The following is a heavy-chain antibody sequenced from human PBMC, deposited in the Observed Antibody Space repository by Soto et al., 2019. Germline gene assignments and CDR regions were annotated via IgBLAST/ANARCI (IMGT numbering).Heavy chain of an antibody. J-gene: IGHJ6*02. V-gene: IGHV4-59*01. CDR2: IYYSGST. CDR1: GGSISSYY. CDR3: AKVAGRGGEGDYYYYGMDV. Sequence: PSETLSLTCTVSGGSISSYYWSWIRQPPGKGLEWIGYIYYSGSTNYNPSLKSRVTISVDTSKNQFSLKLSSVTAADTAVYYCAKVAGRGGEGDYYYYGMDVWGQGTTVTVSS. D-gene: IGHD3-10*01.